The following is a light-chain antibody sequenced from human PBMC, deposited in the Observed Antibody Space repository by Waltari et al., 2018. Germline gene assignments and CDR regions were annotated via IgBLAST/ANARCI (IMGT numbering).Light chain of an antibody. CDR1: INHIGTYHL. CDR2: EVN. V-gene: IGLV2-23*02. J-gene: IGLJ1*01. Sequence: QSALPQPASVSASPGQSITLSCTGTINHIGTYHLMSCFQQPPRQAHKLIIYEVNKRPSGVSNRFSGSKSANTASLTISGLQAEDEADYYCCSYVGPSTHYVFGTGTTVTVL. CDR3: CSYVGPSTHYV.